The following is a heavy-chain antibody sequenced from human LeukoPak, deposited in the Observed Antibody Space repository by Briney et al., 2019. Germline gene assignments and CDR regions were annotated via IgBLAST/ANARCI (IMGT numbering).Heavy chain of an antibody. V-gene: IGHV1-2*02. J-gene: IGHJ4*02. CDR1: GYTFTGYY. D-gene: IGHD4-17*01. CDR3: ARDPNYGDYDYYFDY. CDR2: INPNSGGT. Sequence: GGSVKVSCKASGYTFTGYYMHWVRQAPGQGLEWMGWINPNSGGTNYAQKFQGRVTMTSDTSISTAYMELSRLRSDDTAVYYCARDPNYGDYDYYFDYWGQGTLVTVSS.